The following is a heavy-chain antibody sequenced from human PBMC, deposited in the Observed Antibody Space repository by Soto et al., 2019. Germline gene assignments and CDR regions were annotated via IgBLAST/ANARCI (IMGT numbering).Heavy chain of an antibody. CDR2: IHNGERT. D-gene: IGHD4-17*01. V-gene: IGHV4-59*01. CDR1: GASISSYY. J-gene: IGHJ4*02. Sequence: SETLSLTCSVSGASISSYYWSRFRQAPGKGLEYIGYIHNGERTNYNPSLESRVTISADTSKNQFSLRLSSVTAADTAMYYCSYGDSPGPIDHWGQGTLVTVSS. CDR3: SYGDSPGPIDH.